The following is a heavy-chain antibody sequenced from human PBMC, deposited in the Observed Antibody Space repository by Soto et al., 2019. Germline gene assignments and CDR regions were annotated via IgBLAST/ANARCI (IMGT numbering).Heavy chain of an antibody. CDR3: ATRIMATQTFDY. CDR1: GCSISSCDYY. Sequence: PSETLSLTCTVSGCSISSCDYYWSLIRQPPGRGLEWIGFIYYAGSTKYNPSLNSRVTISVDTSKNQFSLTVTSVTAADTAVYYRATRIMATQTFDYWGQGTLVTVSS. V-gene: IGHV4-61*08. D-gene: IGHD5-12*01. J-gene: IGHJ4*02. CDR2: IYYAGST.